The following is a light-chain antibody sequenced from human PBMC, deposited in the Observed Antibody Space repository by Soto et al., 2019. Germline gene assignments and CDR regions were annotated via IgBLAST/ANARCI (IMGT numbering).Light chain of an antibody. CDR2: EVS. Sequence: QSALTQPASVSGSPGQSITISCTGTSSDVGGYNYVSWYQHHPGKAPKLMIYEVSNRPSGVSNRFSGSKSGNTASLTISGLQAEDEDDYYCSSYTSSGTLVFGTGTKLTFL. CDR3: SSYTSSGTLV. J-gene: IGLJ1*01. V-gene: IGLV2-14*01. CDR1: SSDVGGYNY.